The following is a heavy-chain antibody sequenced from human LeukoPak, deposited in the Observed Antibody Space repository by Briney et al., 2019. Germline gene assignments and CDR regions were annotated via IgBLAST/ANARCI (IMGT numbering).Heavy chain of an antibody. CDR1: GYTFTSYY. V-gene: IGHV1-46*01. D-gene: IGHD1-26*01. J-gene: IGHJ4*02. CDR2: ISTSGGNT. CDR3: ARDLLSGSYSREWHPGFDY. Sequence: ASVKVSCKASGYTFTSYYMHWVRQAPGQGLEWMGIISTSGGNTGYAQKFQGRIIMTRDTSTSTVYLDLSSLRSDDTAVYYCARDLLSGSYSREWHPGFDYWGQGTLVTVSS.